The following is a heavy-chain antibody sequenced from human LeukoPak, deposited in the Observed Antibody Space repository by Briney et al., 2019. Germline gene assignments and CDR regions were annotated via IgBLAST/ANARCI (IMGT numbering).Heavy chain of an antibody. CDR1: GGSISSSSYY. J-gene: IGHJ5*02. CDR2: IYYSGST. D-gene: IGHD6-13*01. CDR3: ARESSSWPREQNWFDP. V-gene: IGHV4-39*07. Sequence: KSSETLSLTCTVSGGSISSSSYYWGWIRQPPGKGLEWIGSIYYSGSTYYNPSLKSRVTISVDTSKNQFSLKLSSVTAADTAVYYCARESSSWPREQNWFDPWGQGTLVTVSS.